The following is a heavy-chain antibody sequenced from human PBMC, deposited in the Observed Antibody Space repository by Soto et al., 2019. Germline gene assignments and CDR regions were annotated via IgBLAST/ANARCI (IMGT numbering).Heavy chain of an antibody. Sequence: SETLSLTCTVSGGSISSSSYYWGWIRQPPGKGLEWIGYIYYSGSTNYNPSLKSRVTISVDTSKNQFSLMLSSVTAADTAVYYCARDSVVVETPKVADYYYYGMDVWGQGTTVTVS. CDR2: IYYSGST. D-gene: IGHD2-15*01. CDR3: ARDSVVVETPKVADYYYYGMDV. CDR1: GGSISSSSYY. J-gene: IGHJ6*02. V-gene: IGHV4-61*01.